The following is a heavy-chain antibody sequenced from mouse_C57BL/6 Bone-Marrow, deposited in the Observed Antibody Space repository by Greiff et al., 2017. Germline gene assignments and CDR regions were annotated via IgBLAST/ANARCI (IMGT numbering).Heavy chain of an antibody. J-gene: IGHJ4*01. D-gene: IGHD3-2*02. CDR1: GFTFSSYG. CDR2: ISSGGSYT. CDR3: ASPDSETAMDY. V-gene: IGHV5-6*01. Sequence: EVNVVESGGDLVKPGGSLKLSCAASGFTFSSYGMSWVRQTPDKRLEWVATISSGGSYTYYPDSVKGRFTISRDNAKNTLYLQMSSLKSEDTAMYYCASPDSETAMDYWGQGTSVTVSS.